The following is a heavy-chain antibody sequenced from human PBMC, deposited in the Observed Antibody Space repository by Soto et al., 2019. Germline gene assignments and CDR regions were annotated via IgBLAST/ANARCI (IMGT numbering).Heavy chain of an antibody. D-gene: IGHD1-20*01. CDR3: VRQRYS. CDR1: GGSISGSNNY. J-gene: IGHJ5*02. V-gene: IGHV4-39*01. CDR2: IHYSGST. Sequence: PSETLSLTCSVSGGSISGSNNYWGWIRQSPGKGLGWIGSIHYSGSTYYSPSLKGRVTISVDTSKNQFSLKVTSVTAADTAVYYCVRQRYSWGQGILVT.